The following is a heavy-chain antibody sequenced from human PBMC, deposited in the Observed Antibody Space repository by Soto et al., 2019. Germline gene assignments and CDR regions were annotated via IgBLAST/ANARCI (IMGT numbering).Heavy chain of an antibody. D-gene: IGHD2-15*01. CDR2: IYHSGST. CDR1: GDSMISGSY. V-gene: IGHV4-38-2*01. CDR3: ARLETEYCSGGSCYSVPSPFDY. J-gene: IGHJ4*01. Sequence: XETLPLTCAVAGDSMISGSYWGWIRQPPGKGLEWIGSIYHSGSTYYNPSLKSRVTISVDTSKNQFSLKLSSVTAADTAVYYCARLETEYCSGGSCYSVPSPFDYWGHGPLVTVSS.